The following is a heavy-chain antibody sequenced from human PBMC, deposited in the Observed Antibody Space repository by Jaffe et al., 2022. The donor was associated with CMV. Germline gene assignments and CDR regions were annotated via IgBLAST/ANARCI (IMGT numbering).Heavy chain of an antibody. D-gene: IGHD1-26*01. CDR3: AKDGYDAGATADLFDY. V-gene: IGHV3-23*01. CDR2: ISGSGGST. CDR1: GFTFSSYA. Sequence: EVQLLESGGGLVQPGGSLRLSCAASGFTFSSYAMSWVRQAPGKGLEWVSAISGSGGSTYYADSVKGRFTISRDNSKNTLYLQMNSLRAEDTAVYYCAKDGYDAGATADLFDYWGQGTLVTVSS. J-gene: IGHJ4*02.